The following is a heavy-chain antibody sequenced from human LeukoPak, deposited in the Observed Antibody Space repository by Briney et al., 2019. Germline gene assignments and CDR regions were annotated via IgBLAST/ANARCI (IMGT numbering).Heavy chain of an antibody. CDR3: ARDVPTPLIAAAGYNWFDP. CDR2: ISSSSSYI. D-gene: IGHD6-13*01. V-gene: IGHV3-21*01. Sequence: PGGSLRLSCAASGFTFSSYSMNWVRQAPGKGLEWVSYISSSSSYIYYADSVKGLFTISRDNAKISLYLQMNSLRADDTAVYYCARDVPTPLIAAAGYNWFDPWGQGTLVTVSS. CDR1: GFTFSSYS. J-gene: IGHJ5*02.